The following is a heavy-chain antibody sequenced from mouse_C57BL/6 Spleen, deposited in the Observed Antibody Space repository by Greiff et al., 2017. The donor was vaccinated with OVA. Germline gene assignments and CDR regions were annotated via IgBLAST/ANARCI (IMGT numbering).Heavy chain of an antibody. V-gene: IGHV1-18*01. Sequence: EVQLQQSGPELVKPGASVKIPCKASGYTFTDYNMDWVKQSHGKSLAWIGHINPNNGGTIYNQKFKGKATLTVDKSSSTAYMELRRLTSEDTAVYYGARGMDDGPYFDYWGQGTTLTVSS. CDR2: INPNNGGT. CDR3: ARGMDDGPYFDY. J-gene: IGHJ2*01. D-gene: IGHD1-1*01. CDR1: GYTFTDYN.